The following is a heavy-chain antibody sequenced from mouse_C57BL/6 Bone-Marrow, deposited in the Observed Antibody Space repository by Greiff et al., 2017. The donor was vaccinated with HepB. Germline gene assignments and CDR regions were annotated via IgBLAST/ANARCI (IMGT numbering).Heavy chain of an antibody. J-gene: IGHJ2*01. CDR2: ISYDGSN. CDR1: GYSITSGYN. D-gene: IGHD1-1*02. Sequence: EVQLQESGPGLVKPSQSLSLTCSVTGYSITSGYNWNWIRQFPGNKLEWMGYISYDGSNNYNPSLKNRISITRDTSKNQFFLKLNSVTTEDTATYYCAGGSVDYWGQGTTLTVSS. V-gene: IGHV3-6*01. CDR3: AGGSVDY.